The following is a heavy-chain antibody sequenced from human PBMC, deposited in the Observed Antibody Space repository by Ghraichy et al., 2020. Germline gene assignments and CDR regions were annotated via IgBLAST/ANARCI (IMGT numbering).Heavy chain of an antibody. J-gene: IGHJ4*02. CDR1: GGSFSGYY. CDR3: ARGYLARRIGGVGYCSGGSCYFAY. CDR2: INHSGST. Sequence: SETLSLTCAVYGGSFSGYYWSWIRQPPGKGLEWIGEINHSGSTNYNPSLKSRVTISVDTSKNQFSLKLSSVTAADTAVYYCARGYLARRIGGVGYCSGGSCYFAYWGQGTLVTVSS. V-gene: IGHV4-34*01. D-gene: IGHD2-15*01.